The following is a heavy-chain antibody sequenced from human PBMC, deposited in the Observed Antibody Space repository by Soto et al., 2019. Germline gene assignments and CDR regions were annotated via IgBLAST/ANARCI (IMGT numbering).Heavy chain of an antibody. CDR2: ISSSSATI. D-gene: IGHD1-26*01. J-gene: IGHJ4*02. Sequence: GGSLRLSCTASGFTLSSHSMNWVRLAPGKGLEWLSYISSSSATINYADSVKGRFTISRDNARNSLYLQMNSLRVEDTAVYYCASVSYSESDYQTSLDYWGQGTLVTVSS. CDR3: ASVSYSESDYQTSLDY. V-gene: IGHV3-48*01. CDR1: GFTLSSHS.